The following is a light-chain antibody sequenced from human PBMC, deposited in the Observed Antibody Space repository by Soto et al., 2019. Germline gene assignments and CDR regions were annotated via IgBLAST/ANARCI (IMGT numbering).Light chain of an antibody. Sequence: EIVLTQSPGTLSLSPGERATLTCRASHSVRSSYLAWYQQRPGQAPRLLIYGASSRATGIPVRFSGSGSGTDFTLTISRLEPEDFAVYYCQPYGSSPPYTFGQGTKLEIK. J-gene: IGKJ2*01. V-gene: IGKV3-20*01. CDR3: QPYGSSPPYT. CDR2: GAS. CDR1: HSVRSSY.